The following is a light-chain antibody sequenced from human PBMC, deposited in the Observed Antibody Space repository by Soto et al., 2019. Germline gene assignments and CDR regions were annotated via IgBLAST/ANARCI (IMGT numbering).Light chain of an antibody. CDR2: TAS. J-gene: IGKJ5*01. V-gene: IGKV1-39*01. Sequence: DIQMTQSPSSLSASVGDRVSITCRASQSISSFLNWYQQKPGKAPKLLIYTASNLHSGVPSRFSRSESATDFTLTNTSLQPEDFATYYCQQSYSTPITFGQGTRLEIK. CDR1: QSISSF. CDR3: QQSYSTPIT.